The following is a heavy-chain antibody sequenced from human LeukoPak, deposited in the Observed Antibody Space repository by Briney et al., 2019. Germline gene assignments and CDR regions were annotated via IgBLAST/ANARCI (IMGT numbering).Heavy chain of an antibody. Sequence: GESLKISCKGSGYNFTSYWIGWVRQMPGKGLEWMGIIYPGDSDTRYSPSFQGQVTISADKSISTAYLQWSSLKASGTAMYYCARQRSSGWNDFDYWGQGTLVTVSS. CDR2: IYPGDSDT. CDR1: GYNFTSYW. J-gene: IGHJ4*02. D-gene: IGHD6-19*01. CDR3: ARQRSSGWNDFDY. V-gene: IGHV5-51*01.